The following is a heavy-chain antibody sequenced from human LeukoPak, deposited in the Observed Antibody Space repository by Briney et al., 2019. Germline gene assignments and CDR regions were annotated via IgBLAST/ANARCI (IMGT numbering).Heavy chain of an antibody. CDR2: ISWNSGSI. V-gene: IGHV3-9*01. J-gene: IGHJ3*02. CDR1: GFTFDDYA. CDR3: AKGLYCSSTSCHDAFDI. Sequence: GGSLRLSCAASGFTFDDYAMHWVRQAPGKGLEWVSGISWNSGSIGYADSVKGRFTISRDNAKNSLYLQMNSLGAEDTALYYCAKGLYCSSTSCHDAFDIWGQGTMVTVSS. D-gene: IGHD2-2*01.